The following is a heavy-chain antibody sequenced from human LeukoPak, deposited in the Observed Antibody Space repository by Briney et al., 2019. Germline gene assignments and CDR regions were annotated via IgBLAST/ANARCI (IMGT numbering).Heavy chain of an antibody. CDR2: IYYSGST. J-gene: IGHJ1*01. V-gene: IGHV4-31*03. D-gene: IGHD3-22*01. Sequence: SETLSLTCTVSGGSISSSSYYWGWIRQPPGKGLEWIGYIYYSGSTYYSPSLKSRVTISVDTSKNQFSLKLSSVTAADTAVYYCARAYDSSGYWPEYFHHWGQGTLVTVSS. CDR1: GGSISSSSYY. CDR3: ARAYDSSGYWPEYFHH.